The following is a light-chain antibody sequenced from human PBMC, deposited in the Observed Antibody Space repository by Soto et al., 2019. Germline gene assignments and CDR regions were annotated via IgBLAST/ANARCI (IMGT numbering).Light chain of an antibody. CDR2: DVS. CDR1: SSDVGGYNY. J-gene: IGLJ2*01. CDR3: SSYTSGSTLV. V-gene: IGLV2-14*03. Sequence: QSALTQPASVSGSPGQSITISCTGTSSDVGGYNYVSWYQHHPGKAPKLTIYDVSNRPSGVSNRFSGSKSGDTAFLTISGLQAEDEADYYCSSYTSGSTLVFGGGTQLTVL.